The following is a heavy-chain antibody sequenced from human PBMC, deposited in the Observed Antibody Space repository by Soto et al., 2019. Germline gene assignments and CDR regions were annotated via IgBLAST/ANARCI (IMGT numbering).Heavy chain of an antibody. J-gene: IGHJ6*02. V-gene: IGHV2-26*01. CDR3: ARMTDTAMAFTSFGLGG. CDR2: IFSNDEK. D-gene: IGHD5-18*01. CDR1: GFSLSNARMG. Sequence: GPTLVNPTETLTLTCTVTGFSLSNARMGVSWIRQPPGKALEWLAHIFSNDEKSYSTSLKSSPTISKDTSKSQVVLTMTNMDPVDTATYHCARMTDTAMAFTSFGLGGRGQRTTGTVPS.